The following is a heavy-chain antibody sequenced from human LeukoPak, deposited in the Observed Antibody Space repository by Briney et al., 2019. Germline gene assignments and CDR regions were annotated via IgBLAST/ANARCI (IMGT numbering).Heavy chain of an antibody. Sequence: SGTLSLTCTVSGGYISSSSAYWGWIRQPPGKGLEWIGSIYYSKNTYYNPSLKSRVTISADTSKNQFSLTLGSVSATDAAVYYRVSPRGFSYGYFDYWGQGTLVTVSS. V-gene: IGHV4-39*01. CDR1: GGYISSSSAY. D-gene: IGHD5-18*01. CDR2: IYYSKNT. CDR3: VSPRGFSYGYFDY. J-gene: IGHJ4*02.